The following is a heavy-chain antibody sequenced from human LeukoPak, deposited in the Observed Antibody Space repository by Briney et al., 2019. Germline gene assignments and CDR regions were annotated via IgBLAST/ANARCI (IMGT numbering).Heavy chain of an antibody. V-gene: IGHV1-69*13. CDR2: IIPIFGTA. CDR1: GGTFSSYA. Sequence: SVKVSCKASGGTFSSYATSWVRQAPGQGLEWMGGIIPIFGTANYAQKFQGRVTITADESTSTAYMELSSLRSEDTAVYYCARVPYDFWSGSYYYYGMDVWGQGTTVTVSS. D-gene: IGHD3-3*01. CDR3: ARVPYDFWSGSYYYYGMDV. J-gene: IGHJ6*02.